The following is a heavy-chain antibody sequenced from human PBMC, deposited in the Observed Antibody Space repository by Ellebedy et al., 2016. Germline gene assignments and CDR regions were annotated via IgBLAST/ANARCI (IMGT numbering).Heavy chain of an antibody. CDR1: GYTFTGYY. V-gene: IGHV1-2*02. CDR3: AREGGSYSDFDY. D-gene: IGHD1-26*01. Sequence: ASVKVSXXASGYTFTGYYMHWVRQAPGQGLEWMGWINPNSGGTNYAQKFQGRVTMTRDTSISTAYMELSRLRSDDTAVYYCAREGGSYSDFDYWGQGTLVTVSS. J-gene: IGHJ4*02. CDR2: INPNSGGT.